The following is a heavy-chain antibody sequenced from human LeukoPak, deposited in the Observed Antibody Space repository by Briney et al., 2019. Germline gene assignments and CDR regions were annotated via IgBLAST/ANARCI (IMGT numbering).Heavy chain of an antibody. CDR2: INHSGST. J-gene: IGHJ4*02. V-gene: IGHV4-34*01. D-gene: IGHD3-10*01. CDR1: GGSFSGYY. Sequence: SETPSLTCAVYGGSFSGYYWSWIRQPPGKGLEWIGEINHSGSTNYNPSLKSRVTISVDTSKNQFSLKLSSVTAADTAVYYCARLYGSGSYPHWGQGTLVTVSS. CDR3: ARLYGSGSYPH.